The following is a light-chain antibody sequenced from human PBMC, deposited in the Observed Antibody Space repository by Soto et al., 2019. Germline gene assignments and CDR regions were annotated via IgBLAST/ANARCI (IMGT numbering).Light chain of an antibody. J-gene: IGLJ1*01. CDR2: DVS. Sequence: ALTQPASVSGSPGQSITISCTGTSSDVGGYNYVSWYQQHPGKAPKLMIYDVSNRPSGVSNRFSGSKSGNTASLTISGLQAEDEADYYCSSYTSSSTPLVFGTGTKLTVL. CDR3: SSYTSSSTPLV. CDR1: SSDVGGYNY. V-gene: IGLV2-14*01.